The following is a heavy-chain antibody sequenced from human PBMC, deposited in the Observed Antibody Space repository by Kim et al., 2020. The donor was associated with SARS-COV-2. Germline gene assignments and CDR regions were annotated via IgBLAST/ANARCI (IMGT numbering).Heavy chain of an antibody. CDR1: GFTFSSYG. V-gene: IGHV3-33*05. D-gene: IGHD5-18*01. CDR2: ISYDGSNK. J-gene: IGHJ5*02. CDR3: ARGAGLWEQPPFDP. Sequence: GGSLRLSCAASGFTFSSYGMHWVRQAPGKGLEWVAVISYDGSNKYYADSVKGRFTISRDNSKNTLYLQMNSLRAEDTAVYYCARGAGLWEQPPFDPWGQG.